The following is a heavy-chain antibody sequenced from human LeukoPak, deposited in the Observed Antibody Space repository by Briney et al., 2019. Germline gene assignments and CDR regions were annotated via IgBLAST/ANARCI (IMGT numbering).Heavy chain of an antibody. D-gene: IGHD3-16*01. CDR3: ARGARGIFWYFDL. J-gene: IGHJ2*01. V-gene: IGHV4-4*07. CDR1: GGSINNYY. Sequence: SETLPLTCAVSGGSINNYYWSWIRQPAGKGLEWIGRLYTSGSTNYNPSLKSRVTMSVDTSKNQFSLKLSSVTAADTAVYYCARGARGIFWYFDLWGRGTLVTVSS. CDR2: LYTSGST.